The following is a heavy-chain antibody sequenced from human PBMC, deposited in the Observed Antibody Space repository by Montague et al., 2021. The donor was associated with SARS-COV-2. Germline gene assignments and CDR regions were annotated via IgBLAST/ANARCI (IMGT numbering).Heavy chain of an antibody. V-gene: IGHV4-59*08. CDR1: GGSISGYY. CDR2: IFYNGDT. Sequence: SETLSLTCTVSGGSISGYYWTWIRQPPGKGLEWIGYIFYNGDTNYNPSLKSRVSISVDTSKNQFSLKLIAVTAADTAVYFCATHPQPHNNWGQGAMVAVSS. CDR3: ATHPQPHNN. D-gene: IGHD1-14*01. J-gene: IGHJ4*02.